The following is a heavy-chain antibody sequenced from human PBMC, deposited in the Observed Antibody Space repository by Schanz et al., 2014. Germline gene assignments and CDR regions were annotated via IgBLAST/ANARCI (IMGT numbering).Heavy chain of an antibody. CDR3: ARAAGPVDY. J-gene: IGHJ4*02. D-gene: IGHD6-13*01. Sequence: QVQLQESGPGLVKPSQTLSLTCAVSGGSISSGGYTWSWIRQPPGKGLEWIGYIYYSGSTYYNPALKGRVTISVDTSKNQFSWMLGSVTAADTAVYYCARAAGPVDYWGQGTLVTVSS. CDR1: GGSISSGGYT. CDR2: IYYSGST. V-gene: IGHV4-30-4*07.